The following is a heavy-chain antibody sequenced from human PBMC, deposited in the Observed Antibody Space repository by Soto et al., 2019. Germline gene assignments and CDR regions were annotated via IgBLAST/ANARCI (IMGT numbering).Heavy chain of an antibody. V-gene: IGHV3-7*03. CDR3: VPARTGSGSYLGSS. D-gene: IGHD3-10*01. CDR1: GFTFTTYW. J-gene: IGHJ5*02. CDR2: IRQDGGAQ. Sequence: SGGSLRLSCVASGFTFTTYWMSWVRQAPGKGLQWVANIRQDGGAQYYVDSVKGRFTISRDNAKNSVYLQMDSLRVEDTAVYYCVPARTGSGSYLGSSWGQGILVTVSS.